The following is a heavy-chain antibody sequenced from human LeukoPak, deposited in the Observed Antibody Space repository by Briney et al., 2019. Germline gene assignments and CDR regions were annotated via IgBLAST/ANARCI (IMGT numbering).Heavy chain of an antibody. V-gene: IGHV1-69*04. CDR1: GGTFSSYT. CDR3: GREGFREYCGGDCYSVWFDP. CDR2: SIPILGIA. Sequence: ASVNVSCKASGGTFSSYTIIWVRQAPGQGLEWIGRSIPILGIAYYAQQFQGRVTITADKSTSTAYMELSSLRSADTAVYYCGREGFREYCGGDCYSVWFDPWGQGTLVTVSS. J-gene: IGHJ5*02. D-gene: IGHD2-21*01.